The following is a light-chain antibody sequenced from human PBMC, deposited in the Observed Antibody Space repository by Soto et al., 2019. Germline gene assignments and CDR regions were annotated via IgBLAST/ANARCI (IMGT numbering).Light chain of an antibody. CDR1: SSDVGGYNY. CDR3: SSYTSSSTPYV. J-gene: IGLJ1*01. Sequence: QSALTQPASVSGSPGQSITISCTGTSSDVGGYNYVSWYQQHPGKAPKLMMYEVSNRPSGVSNRFSGSKSGNTASLTISGLQDADEADYYCSSYTSSSTPYVFGTGTKVTVL. CDR2: EVS. V-gene: IGLV2-14*01.